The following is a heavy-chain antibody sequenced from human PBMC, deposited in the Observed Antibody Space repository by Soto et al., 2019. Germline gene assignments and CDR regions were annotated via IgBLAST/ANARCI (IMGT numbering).Heavy chain of an antibody. CDR2: ISWDGGSI. V-gene: IGHV3-43*01. CDR3: AQEGNGGSSLDS. Sequence: GGSLRLSCEASGFKFDDYMMHWVRQAPGKGLEWISLISWDGGSIDYADSIKGRFTVSRDNSKTSLYLQMHSLTSDDTAFYFFAQEGNGGSSLDSWGQGTLVTVTS. D-gene: IGHD2-15*01. J-gene: IGHJ5*01. CDR1: GFKFDDYM.